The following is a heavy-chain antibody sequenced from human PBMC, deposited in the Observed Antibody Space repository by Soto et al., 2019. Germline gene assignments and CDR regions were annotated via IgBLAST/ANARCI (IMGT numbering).Heavy chain of an antibody. CDR1: GFTFSNYW. CDR2: IKQDGTEK. Sequence: EVQLVESGGGLVQPGGSLRLSCAASGFTFSNYWMSWVRQAPGKGLEWVANIKQDGTEKNYVDSVRGRFTISRDNAKNSLDLQMNSLTAKDTAVYYCASVAIWGKGTLVTVSS. CDR3: ASVAI. J-gene: IGHJ4*02. D-gene: IGHD5-12*01. V-gene: IGHV3-7*01.